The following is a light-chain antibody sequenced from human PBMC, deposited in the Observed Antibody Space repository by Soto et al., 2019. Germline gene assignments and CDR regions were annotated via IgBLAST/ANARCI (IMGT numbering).Light chain of an antibody. CDR2: GAS. Sequence: EILLPQSPATLSLPPGKGATLPCRASQSVSRKLAWYQQKPGQAPRLLIYGASTRATGIPARFSGSGSGTEFTLIISSLQSEDSAVYYCQQYNSWLWTFGQGTKVEIK. CDR1: QSVSRK. CDR3: QQYNSWLWT. J-gene: IGKJ1*01. V-gene: IGKV3-15*01.